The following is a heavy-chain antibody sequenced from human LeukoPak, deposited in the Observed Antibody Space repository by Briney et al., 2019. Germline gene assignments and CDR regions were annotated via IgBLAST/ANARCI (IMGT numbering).Heavy chain of an antibody. V-gene: IGHV1-8*03. CDR2: MNPNSGNT. CDR3: ARVRYCSGGSCKPFDS. CDR1: GYTFTSYD. D-gene: IGHD2-15*01. Sequence: ASVKVSCKASGYTFTSYDINWVRQATGQGLEWMGWMNPNSGNTGYAQKFQGRVTITRNTSISTAYMELSSLRSEDTAVYYCARVRYCSGGSCKPFDSWGQGTLVTVSS. J-gene: IGHJ4*02.